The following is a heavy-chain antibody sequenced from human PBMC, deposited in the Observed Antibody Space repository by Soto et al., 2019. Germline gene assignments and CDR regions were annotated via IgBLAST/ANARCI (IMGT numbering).Heavy chain of an antibody. Sequence: PSETLSLTCSVSVGSISSIDYFWSWIRQPPGKGLEWIGFIYHTGTTYYNPSLRSRVTISIDTSKSQFSMKLNSVTAADTAVYYCARVMAAMQNWLDPWGQGTLVTVSS. CDR1: VGSISSIDYF. CDR2: IYHTGTT. J-gene: IGHJ5*02. V-gene: IGHV4-30-4*01. CDR3: ARVMAAMQNWLDP. D-gene: IGHD2-2*01.